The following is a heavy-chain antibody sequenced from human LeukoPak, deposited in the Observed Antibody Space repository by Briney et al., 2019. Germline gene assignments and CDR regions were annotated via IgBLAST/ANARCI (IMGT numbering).Heavy chain of an antibody. CDR1: GFTFSSYA. CDR3: ARRVYFDY. J-gene: IGHJ4*02. CDR2: ISYDGSNK. Sequence: GGSLRLSCAASGFTFSSYAMHWVRQAPGKGLEWVAVISYDGSNKYYADSVKGRFTISRDNSKNTLYLQMNSLRAEDTAVYYCARRVYFDYWGQGTLVTVSS. V-gene: IGHV3-30-3*01.